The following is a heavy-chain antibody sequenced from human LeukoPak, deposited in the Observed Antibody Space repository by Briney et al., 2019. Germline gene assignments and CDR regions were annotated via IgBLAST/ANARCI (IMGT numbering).Heavy chain of an antibody. V-gene: IGHV3-48*02. CDR1: GFTFSGYS. Sequence: GGSLRLSCAASGFTFSGYSMNWVRQAPGKGLEWVAYIRSSGYPIHYADSVKGRFTISRDNARSSVYLQMNSLREEDTAVYYCVGDPDALDYWGQGTLVTVSS. CDR2: IRSSGYPI. J-gene: IGHJ4*02. CDR3: VGDPDALDY.